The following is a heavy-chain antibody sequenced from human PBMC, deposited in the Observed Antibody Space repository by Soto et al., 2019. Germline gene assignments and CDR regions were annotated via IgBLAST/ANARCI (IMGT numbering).Heavy chain of an antibody. V-gene: IGHV4-61*01. CDR1: GGSVSSGSYY. CDR2: IYYSGST. Sequence: SETLSLTCTVSGGSVSSGSYYWSWIRQPPGKGLEWIGYIYYSGSTNYNPSLKSRVTISVDTSKNQFSLKLSSVTAADTAVYYCARVVIAVAGNYFDYWGQGTLVTVYS. CDR3: ARVVIAVAGNYFDY. D-gene: IGHD6-19*01. J-gene: IGHJ4*02.